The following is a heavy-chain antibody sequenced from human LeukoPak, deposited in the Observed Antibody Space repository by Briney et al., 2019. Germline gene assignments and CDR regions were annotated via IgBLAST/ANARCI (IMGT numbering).Heavy chain of an antibody. CDR2: INSNGRNT. CDR3: TRGQTGYTDY. V-gene: IGHV3-74*01. J-gene: IGHJ4*02. CDR1: GFTFSSNW. D-gene: IGHD5-12*01. Sequence: GGSLRLSCAVSGFTFSSNWMHWARQVPGKELVWISQINSNGRNTYYADFVKGRFTTSRDNAKNTLYLQLNSLRAEDTAVYYCTRGQTGYTDYWGRGTLVTVSS.